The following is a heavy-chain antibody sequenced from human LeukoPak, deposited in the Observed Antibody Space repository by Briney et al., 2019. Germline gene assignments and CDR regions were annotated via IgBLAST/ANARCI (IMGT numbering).Heavy chain of an antibody. Sequence: SGPTLVNPTQTLTLTCTFSGFSLSTSGVGVGWIRQPPGKALEWLALIYWNDDKRYSPSLKSRLTITKDTSKNQVVLTMTNMDPVDTATYYCAHSTDYDFWSGYFYGMDVWGQGTTVTVSS. CDR1: GFSLSTSGVG. V-gene: IGHV2-5*01. D-gene: IGHD3-3*01. CDR2: IYWNDDK. CDR3: AHSTDYDFWSGYFYGMDV. J-gene: IGHJ6*02.